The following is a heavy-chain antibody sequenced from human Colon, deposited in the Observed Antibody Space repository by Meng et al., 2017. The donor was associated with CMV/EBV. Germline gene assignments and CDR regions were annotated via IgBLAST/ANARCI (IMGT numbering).Heavy chain of an antibody. J-gene: IGHJ4*02. CDR3: AGGRYSGSPPGPLDY. CDR2: ISSSGNNI. CDR1: GFTFTNYA. V-gene: IGHV3-11*04. D-gene: IGHD1-26*01. Sequence: GGSLRLSCAASGFTFTNYAMSWVRQAPGKGLEWVSYISSSGNNIHYADSVKGRFTSSRDNAKNTLFLQMTDLRVEDTAVYYCAGGRYSGSPPGPLDYWGQGTQVTVSS.